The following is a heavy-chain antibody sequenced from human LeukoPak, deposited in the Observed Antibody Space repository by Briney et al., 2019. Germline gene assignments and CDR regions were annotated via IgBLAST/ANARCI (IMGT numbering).Heavy chain of an antibody. CDR1: GFTFSSYD. D-gene: IGHD1-1*01. Sequence: GRSLRLSCAASGFTFSSYDIHWVRQAPGKGLEWVAVIWDDGSNEYYADSVKGRFTIFRDNRRNTPYLQMNSLRAEDTAVYSCARDHSGTQDYWGQGTLVTVSS. CDR3: ARDHSGTQDY. CDR2: IWDDGSNE. V-gene: IGHV3-33*08. J-gene: IGHJ4*02.